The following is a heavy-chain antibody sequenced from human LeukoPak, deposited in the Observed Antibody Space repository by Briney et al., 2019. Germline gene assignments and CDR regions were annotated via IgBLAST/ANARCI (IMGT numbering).Heavy chain of an antibody. CDR3: ARGHYYDSSGYPAGDY. D-gene: IGHD3-22*01. CDR1: GYTFTSYG. V-gene: IGHV1-18*01. CDR2: ISAYNGNT. J-gene: IGHJ4*02. Sequence: GASVKVSCKASGYTFTSYGISWVRQAPGQGLEWMGWISAYNGNTNYAQKIQGRVTMTTDTSTSTAYMELRSLRSDDTAVYYCARGHYYDSSGYPAGDYWGQGTLVTVSS.